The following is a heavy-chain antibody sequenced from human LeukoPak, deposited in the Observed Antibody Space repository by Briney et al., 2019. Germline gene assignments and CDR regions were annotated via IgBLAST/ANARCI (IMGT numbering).Heavy chain of an antibody. Sequence: GGSLRLSCPASGFIITTYAMAWVRQAPGKGLEWVAGIIGSGAAFYSDSVKGRFTISKDNSKKMVYLQMNSLRDEDTATYYCAKDLHYNDGKWEFDPWGQGTLVTVSS. J-gene: IGHJ5*02. CDR3: AKDLHYNDGKWEFDP. CDR1: GFIITTYA. D-gene: IGHD5-24*01. CDR2: IIGSGAA. V-gene: IGHV3-23*01.